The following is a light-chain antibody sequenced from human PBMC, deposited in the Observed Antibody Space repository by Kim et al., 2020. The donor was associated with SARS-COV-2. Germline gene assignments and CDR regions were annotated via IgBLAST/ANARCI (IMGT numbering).Light chain of an antibody. CDR2: AAS. Sequence: SLVDKVTITCRASQNIVNNLNWYQWRPGMAPKLLIFAASSLHSGVPSRFSGSGSGTDFNFTISSLQPEDFATYFCQQSYDTPPLTFGGGTKVDIK. CDR3: QQSYDTPPLT. CDR1: QNIVNN. V-gene: IGKV1-39*01. J-gene: IGKJ4*01.